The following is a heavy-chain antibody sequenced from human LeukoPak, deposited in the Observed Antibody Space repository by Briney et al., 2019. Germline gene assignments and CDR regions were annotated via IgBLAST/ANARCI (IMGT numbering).Heavy chain of an antibody. J-gene: IGHJ4*02. Sequence: GGALEISWKGSGYHFTSYWIGWGRQGPGKGLEGMGIIYSGESDTRYSPSFQGQVTISADKSISTAYLQWSSLKASDTAMYYCARRGYDILTGYYPTYYFDYWGQGTLVTVSS. CDR1: GYHFTSYW. CDR3: ARRGYDILTGYYPTYYFDY. CDR2: IYSGESDT. V-gene: IGHV5-51*01. D-gene: IGHD3-9*01.